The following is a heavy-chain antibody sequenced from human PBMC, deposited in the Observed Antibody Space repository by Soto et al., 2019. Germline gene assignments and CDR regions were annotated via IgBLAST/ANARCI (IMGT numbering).Heavy chain of an antibody. Sequence: PGGSLRLSCAGSGFTLSDPYIDWVRQAPGKGLEWVGRSRDKPQGYSTAYAASVKGRFTTSRDESKNSAYLQMNSLKTEDTAVYICVRATYFSDSSGYTRCLDYWGQGTLVTVSS. CDR1: GFTLSDPY. CDR2: SRDKPQGYST. D-gene: IGHD3-22*01. V-gene: IGHV3-72*01. J-gene: IGHJ4*02. CDR3: VRATYFSDSSGYTRCLDY.